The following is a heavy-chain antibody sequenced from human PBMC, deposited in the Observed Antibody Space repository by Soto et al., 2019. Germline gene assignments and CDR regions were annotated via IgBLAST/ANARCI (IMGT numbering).Heavy chain of an antibody. D-gene: IGHD3-10*01. CDR3: ARGRDWYYYGSGRKSYYSSGMDV. CDR2: INHSGST. Sequence: SETLSLTCAVYGGSFSGYYWSWIRQPPGKGLEWIGEINHSGSTNYNPSLKSRVTISVDTSKNQFSLKLSSVTAADTAVYYCARGRDWYYYGSGRKSYYSSGMDVWGQGTRSPSP. CDR1: GGSFSGYY. J-gene: IGHJ6*02. V-gene: IGHV4-34*01.